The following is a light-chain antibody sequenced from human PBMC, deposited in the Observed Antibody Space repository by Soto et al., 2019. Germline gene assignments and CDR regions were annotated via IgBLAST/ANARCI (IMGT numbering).Light chain of an antibody. CDR2: AAS. V-gene: IGKV3-20*01. J-gene: IGKJ2*01. CDR3: QQYGSSPHT. CDR1: QSVSSSF. Sequence: EIVMTQSPGTLSSSPGERATLSCRASQSVSSSFVAWYQQKPGQAPMLLIYAASSRATGIPARFSGSGSGTDFTLTISRLEPEDVAVYYCQQYGSSPHTFGQGTKLEIK.